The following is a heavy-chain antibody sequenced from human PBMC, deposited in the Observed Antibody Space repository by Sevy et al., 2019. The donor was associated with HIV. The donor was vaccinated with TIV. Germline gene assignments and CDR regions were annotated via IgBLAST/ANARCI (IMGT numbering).Heavy chain of an antibody. Sequence: GGSLRLSCAASGFSFSGYEMNWVRQAPGKGLEWISYINNGGTTTYYADSVKGRFTISRDNAKNSLYLQMNSLRAEDTAIDDCARASGTCIHSNCYDFDNWGQGTLVTVSS. D-gene: IGHD2-15*01. CDR1: GFSFSGYE. J-gene: IGHJ4*02. CDR3: ARASGTCIHSNCYDFDN. V-gene: IGHV3-48*03. CDR2: INNGGTTT.